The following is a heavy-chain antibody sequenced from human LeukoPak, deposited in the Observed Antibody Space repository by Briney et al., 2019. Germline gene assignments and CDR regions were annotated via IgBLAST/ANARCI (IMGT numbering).Heavy chain of an antibody. Sequence: SETLSLTCTVSGGSISSSSYYWGWIRQPPGKGLEWIGGIYYSGSTYYNPSLKSRVTISVDTSKNQFSLKLSSVTAADTAVYYCARASYSSSWYTKNWFDPWGQGTLVTVSS. D-gene: IGHD6-13*01. V-gene: IGHV4-39*01. J-gene: IGHJ5*02. CDR2: IYYSGST. CDR3: ARASYSSSWYTKNWFDP. CDR1: GGSISSSSYY.